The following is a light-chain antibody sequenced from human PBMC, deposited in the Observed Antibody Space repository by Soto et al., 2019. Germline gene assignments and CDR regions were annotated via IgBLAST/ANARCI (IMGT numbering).Light chain of an antibody. V-gene: IGKV3-20*01. CDR2: GAS. CDR3: QQYGRSPYT. J-gene: IGKJ2*01. CDR1: QSVSSNN. Sequence: EIVLTQSPGTLSLSPGERATLSCRASQSVSSNNLAWYQQKPGQAPRLLSFGASSRATGIPDRFSGSGSGTDFTLTISRLEPEDFAVYSCQQYGRSPYTFGQGTKLEIK.